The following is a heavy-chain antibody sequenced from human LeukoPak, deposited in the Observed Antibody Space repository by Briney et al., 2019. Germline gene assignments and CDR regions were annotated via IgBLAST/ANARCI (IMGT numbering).Heavy chain of an antibody. J-gene: IGHJ5*02. CDR2: MNPNSGNT. V-gene: IGHV1-8*01. D-gene: IGHD4-23*01. CDR3: ARVPSRGDKFDP. Sequence: ASVKVSCKASGYTLTSYDINWVRQATGQGLEWMGWMNPNSGNTGYALKFQGGVTMTRNTSINTAYMELSSLRSEDTAVYYCARVPSRGDKFDPWGQGTLVTVSS. CDR1: GYTLTSYD.